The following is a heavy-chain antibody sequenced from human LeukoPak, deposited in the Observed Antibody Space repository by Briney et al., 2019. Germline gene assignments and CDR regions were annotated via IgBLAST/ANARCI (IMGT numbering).Heavy chain of an antibody. D-gene: IGHD5-24*01. J-gene: IGHJ4*02. CDR2: IYSGGST. Sequence: GGSLRLSCAASGFTVSSDYMSWVRQAPGKGLEWVSVIYSGGSTYYADSVKGRFTISRDNSKNTLYLQMNSLRAEDTAVYYCAKEVERWLQLTLDYWGQGTLVTVSS. CDR3: AKEVERWLQLTLDY. V-gene: IGHV3-66*01. CDR1: GFTVSSDY.